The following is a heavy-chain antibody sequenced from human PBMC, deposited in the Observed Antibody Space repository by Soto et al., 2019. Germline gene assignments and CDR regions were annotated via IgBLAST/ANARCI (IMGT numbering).Heavy chain of an antibody. Sequence: SETLSLTCTVSGGSISSGDYYWSWIRQPPGKGLEWIGYIYYSGSTYYNPSLKSRVTISVDTSKNQFSLKLSSVTAADTAVYYCARAGWELAGDAFDIWGQGTMVTVSS. CDR3: ARAGWELAGDAFDI. CDR2: IYYSGST. CDR1: GGSISSGDYY. V-gene: IGHV4-30-4*01. J-gene: IGHJ3*02. D-gene: IGHD1-26*01.